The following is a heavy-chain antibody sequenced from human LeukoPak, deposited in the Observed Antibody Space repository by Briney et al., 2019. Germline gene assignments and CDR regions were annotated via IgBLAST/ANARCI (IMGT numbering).Heavy chain of an antibody. J-gene: IGHJ4*02. Sequence: SETLSLTRTVSGGSINNSFYYWGWVRQPPGKGLVWIGSISYTGNTYYHPSLKSRVTISVDTSKNQFSLKLTSVTAADTAVYYCARRYLAWLSYYFDSWGQGALVTVSS. CDR2: ISYTGNT. D-gene: IGHD3-3*01. CDR1: GGSINNSFYY. CDR3: ARRYLAWLSYYFDS. V-gene: IGHV4-39*01.